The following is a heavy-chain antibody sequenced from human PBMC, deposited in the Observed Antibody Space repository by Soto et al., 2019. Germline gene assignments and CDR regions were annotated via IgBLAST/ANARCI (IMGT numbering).Heavy chain of an antibody. CDR3: ARSPTPDYGDYAGVSMDV. D-gene: IGHD4-17*01. V-gene: IGHV5-51*01. J-gene: IGHJ6*02. CDR2: IYSGDSDT. CDR1: GYSFTRYW. Sequence: GESLKISCKGSGYSFTRYWIGWVRPMPGKGLEWKGIIYSGDSDTRYSPSFQGQVTISADKSISTAYLQWSSLKASDTAMYYCARSPTPDYGDYAGVSMDVWGQGTTVTVSS.